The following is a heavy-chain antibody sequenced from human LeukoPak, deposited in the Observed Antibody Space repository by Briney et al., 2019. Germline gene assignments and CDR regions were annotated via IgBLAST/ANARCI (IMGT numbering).Heavy chain of an antibody. D-gene: IGHD6-13*01. CDR3: ADGLAAAGRPDY. CDR1: GCSFTSYW. J-gene: IGHJ4*02. V-gene: IGHV5-10-1*01. Sequence: GESLKISCKGSGCSFTSYWISWVRQMPGKGLEWMGRIDPSDSYTNYSPSFQGHVTISADKSISTAYLQWSSLKASDTAMYYCADGLAAAGRPDYWGQGTLVTVSS. CDR2: IDPSDSYT.